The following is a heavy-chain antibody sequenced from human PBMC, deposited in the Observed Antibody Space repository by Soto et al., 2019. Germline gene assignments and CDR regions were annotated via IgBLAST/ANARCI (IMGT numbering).Heavy chain of an antibody. CDR2: IIPIFGTA. V-gene: IGHV1-69*01. CDR1: GGTFSSYA. J-gene: IGHJ5*02. D-gene: IGHD6-13*01. Sequence: QVQLVQSGAEVKKPGSSVKVSCKASGGTFSSYAISWVRQAPGQGLEWMGGIIPIFGTANYAQKFQGRVTITADESTSTAYMALRSLRSEDTAVYYCARDMGSSSWTGNWFDPWGQGPLVTVSS. CDR3: ARDMGSSSWTGNWFDP.